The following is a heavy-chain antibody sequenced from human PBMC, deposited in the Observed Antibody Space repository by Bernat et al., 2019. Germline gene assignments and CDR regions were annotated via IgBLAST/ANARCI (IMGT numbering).Heavy chain of an antibody. D-gene: IGHD3-16*01. CDR3: ARGRDYVWGSYRTFDY. Sequence: VQLVESGGGLVKPGGSLRLSCAASGFTFSSYSMNWVRQAPGKGLEWVSSISSSSSYIYYADSVKGRFTISRDNAKNSLYLQMNSLRAEDTAVYYCARGRDYVWGSYRTFDYWGQGTLVTVSS. J-gene: IGHJ4*02. CDR2: ISSSSSYI. CDR1: GFTFSSYS. V-gene: IGHV3-21*01.